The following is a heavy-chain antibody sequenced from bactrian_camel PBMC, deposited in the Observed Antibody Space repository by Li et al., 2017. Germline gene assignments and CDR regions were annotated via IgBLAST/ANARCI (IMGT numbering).Heavy chain of an antibody. J-gene: IGHJ4*01. CDR3: VKPNPDARGGFDH. D-gene: IGHD1*01. Sequence: HVQLVESGGGLVQPRGSLRLSCAASGFTFTRHWMYWVRQAPGKGLEWVSSIDPAGGTTSFLDSVKGRFTISRDNDKNSVTLQMNNLKPEDSAVYYCVKPNPDARGGFDHWGQGTQVTVS. CDR2: IDPAGGTT. CDR1: GFTFTRHW. V-gene: IGHV3S1*01.